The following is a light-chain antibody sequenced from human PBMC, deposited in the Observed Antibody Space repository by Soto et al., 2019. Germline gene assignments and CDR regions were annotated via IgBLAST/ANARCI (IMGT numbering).Light chain of an antibody. CDR2: DAS. J-gene: IGKJ1*01. CDR3: QQYNSYWP. Sequence: MQMTQSPSALSACVNDGVTMTCRASQSIGSWLAWYQQKAGKAPKLLIYDASSLESGVPSRFSGSRSGTEFTLTISSLQPDDFATYYCQQYNSYWPFGQGTKADIK. V-gene: IGKV1-5*01. CDR1: QSIGSW.